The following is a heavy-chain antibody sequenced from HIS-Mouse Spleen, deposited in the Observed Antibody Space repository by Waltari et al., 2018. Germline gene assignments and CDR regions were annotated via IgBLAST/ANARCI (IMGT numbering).Heavy chain of an antibody. CDR3: AREIPYSSSWYDWYFDL. CDR1: GGSISSSIYY. CDR2: IYYSGST. Sequence: QLQLQESGPGLVKPSETLSLTCTVSGGSISSSIYYWGWIRQPPGKGLEWIGSIYYSGSTYYNPSLKGRVTISVDTSKNQFSLKLSSVTAADTAVYYCAREIPYSSSWYDWYFDLWGRGTLVTVSS. D-gene: IGHD6-13*01. J-gene: IGHJ2*01. V-gene: IGHV4-39*07.